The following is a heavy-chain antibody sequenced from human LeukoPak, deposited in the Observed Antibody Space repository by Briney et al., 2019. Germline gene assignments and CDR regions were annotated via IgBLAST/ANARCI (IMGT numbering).Heavy chain of an antibody. J-gene: IGHJ6*02. CDR2: IKQDGSEK. CDR3: ARDDWAASGFYGMDV. D-gene: IGHD2-15*01. CDR1: GFTFNNYW. Sequence: GGSLRLSCAASGFTFNNYWMSWVRQAPGKGLEWVASIKQDGSEKYYVDSVKGRFTISRDNAKNSLSLQMNSLRAEDMAVYYCARDDWAASGFYGMDVWGRGTTVTVSS. V-gene: IGHV3-7*01.